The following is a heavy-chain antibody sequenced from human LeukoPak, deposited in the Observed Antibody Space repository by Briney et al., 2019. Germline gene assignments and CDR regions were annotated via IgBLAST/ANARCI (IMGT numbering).Heavy chain of an antibody. Sequence: GESLQISCKGSGYSFTSYWIGWVRQMPGKGLEWMGIIYPGDSDTRYSPSFQGQVTISADKSISTAYLQWSSLKASDTAMYYCARLGCSSTSCYAAGDYWGQGTLVTVSS. CDR3: ARLGCSSTSCYAAGDY. CDR1: GYSFTSYW. CDR2: IYPGDSDT. D-gene: IGHD2-2*01. V-gene: IGHV5-51*01. J-gene: IGHJ4*02.